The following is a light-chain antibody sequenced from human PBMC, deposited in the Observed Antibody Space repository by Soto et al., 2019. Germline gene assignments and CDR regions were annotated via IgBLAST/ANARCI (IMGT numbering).Light chain of an antibody. CDR1: HSVSTS. V-gene: IGKV3-15*01. CDR2: DAS. J-gene: IGKJ5*01. CDR3: QQYNNWPPIT. Sequence: EIVLTQSPGTLSLSPGERATLSCRASHSVSTSLAWYQQKPGQAPRLLIYDASTRATGIPARFSGSGSGTEFTLTISSLQSEDFAVYYCQQYNNWPPITFGQGTRLEIK.